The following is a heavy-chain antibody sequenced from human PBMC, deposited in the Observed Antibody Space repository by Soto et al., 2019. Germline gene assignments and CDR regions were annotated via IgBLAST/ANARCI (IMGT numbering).Heavy chain of an antibody. D-gene: IGHD3-10*01. J-gene: IGHJ4*02. CDR3: VRHRRPGRRNRYGVDS. Sequence: PSETLSLTCTIFGGSIRNYYSNWIHQHPGKGLVWIGYIYSSGNTNYNPSLKSRVTMSVDTFKNQFSLNLNSMTAADTAVYYCVRHRRPGRRNRYGVDSWGPGSLVTIS. V-gene: IGHV4-59*08. CDR1: GGSIRNYY. CDR2: IYSSGNT.